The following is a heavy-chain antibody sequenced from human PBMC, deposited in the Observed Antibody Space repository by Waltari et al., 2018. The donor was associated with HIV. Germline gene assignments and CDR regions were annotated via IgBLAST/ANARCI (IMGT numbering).Heavy chain of an antibody. CDR1: GFTVSSNY. Sequence: EVQLVESGGGLVQPGGSLRLSCAASGFTVSSNYMSWVRQAPGKGLEWVSVIYSGGSTYYADSVKGRFTIYRDNSKNTLYLQMNSLRAEDTAVYYCARDSAADGMDVWGQGTTVTVSS. J-gene: IGHJ6*02. CDR2: IYSGGST. V-gene: IGHV3-66*01. D-gene: IGHD6-13*01. CDR3: ARDSAADGMDV.